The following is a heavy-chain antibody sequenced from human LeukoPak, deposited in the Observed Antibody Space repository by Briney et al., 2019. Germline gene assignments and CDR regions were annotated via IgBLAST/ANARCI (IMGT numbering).Heavy chain of an antibody. CDR1: GFTFSDYY. D-gene: IGHD1-26*01. Sequence: GGSLRLSCAASGFTFSDYYMSWIRQAPGKGLEWVSYISSSGSTIYYADSVKGRFTISRDNAKNSLYLQMNSLRAEDTAVYYCARATTNWTDAFDIWGQGTMVTVSS. V-gene: IGHV3-11*04. J-gene: IGHJ3*02. CDR3: ARATTNWTDAFDI. CDR2: ISSSGSTI.